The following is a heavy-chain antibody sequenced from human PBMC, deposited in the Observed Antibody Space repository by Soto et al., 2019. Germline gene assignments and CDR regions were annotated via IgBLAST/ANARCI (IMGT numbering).Heavy chain of an antibody. V-gene: IGHV3-72*01. J-gene: IGHJ4*02. CDR2: SRNKANSYST. Sequence: EVQLVESGGGLVQPGGSLRLSCAASGFTFSDHYMDWVRQAPGKGLEWVGRSRNKANSYSTEYTSSVKGRFNITRNESKNSLYLQMISLKTKDTAVYYCARFSGSYTRGLDYWGQGTLVTVSS. CDR3: ARFSGSYTRGLDY. D-gene: IGHD1-26*01. CDR1: GFTFSDHY.